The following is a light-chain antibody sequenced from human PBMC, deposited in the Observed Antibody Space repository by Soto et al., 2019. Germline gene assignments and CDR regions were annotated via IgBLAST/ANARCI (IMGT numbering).Light chain of an antibody. CDR1: KLGDKY. Sequence: SYELTQXPSVSVSXXQTASITXXGDKLGDKYACWYQQKPGQSPVLVIYQDSKRPSGIPERFSGSNSGNTATLTISGTQAMDEADYYCQAWDSSNVVFGGGTKLTVL. CDR3: QAWDSSNVV. V-gene: IGLV3-1*01. J-gene: IGLJ2*01. CDR2: QDS.